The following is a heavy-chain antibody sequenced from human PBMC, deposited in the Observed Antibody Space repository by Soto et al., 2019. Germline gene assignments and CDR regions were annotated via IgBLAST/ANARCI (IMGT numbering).Heavy chain of an antibody. CDR3: ARDPSLVPAAIDAFDI. D-gene: IGHD2-2*01. V-gene: IGHV1-69*08. Sequence: QVQLVQSGAEVKKLGSSVKVSCKASGGTFSSYTISWVRQAPGQGLEWMGRIIPILGIANYAQKFQGRVTITADKSTSTAYMELSSLRSEDTAVYYCARDPSLVPAAIDAFDIWGQGTMVTVSS. CDR1: GGTFSSYT. J-gene: IGHJ3*02. CDR2: IIPILGIA.